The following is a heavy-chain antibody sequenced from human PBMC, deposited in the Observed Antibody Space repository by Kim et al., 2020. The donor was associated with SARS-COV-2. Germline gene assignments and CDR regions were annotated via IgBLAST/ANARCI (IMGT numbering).Heavy chain of an antibody. CDR2: T. CDR3: ARAAAARNWLDP. J-gene: IGHJ5*02. V-gene: IGHV1-18*01. Sequence: TNYAQKFQDRVTMTTDTAATTAYMERRSLRSDDTAVYYCARAAAARNWLDPWGQGTLVTVSS. D-gene: IGHD6-13*01.